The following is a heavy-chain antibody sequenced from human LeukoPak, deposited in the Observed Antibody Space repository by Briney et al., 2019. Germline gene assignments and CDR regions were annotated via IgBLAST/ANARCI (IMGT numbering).Heavy chain of an antibody. J-gene: IGHJ4*02. CDR1: GFDFDDYA. D-gene: IGHD1-1*01. V-gene: IGHV3-9*01. CDR2: ISWNSNTK. CDR3: AKDIVGSAMTGIDY. Sequence: GRSLRLSCAASGFDFDDYAMQWVRRAPGKGLEWVSGISWNSNTKGYADSVKGRFTISRDNAKHSLYLQMDSLRPEDTALYYCAKDIVGSAMTGIDYWGQGPLVTVSS.